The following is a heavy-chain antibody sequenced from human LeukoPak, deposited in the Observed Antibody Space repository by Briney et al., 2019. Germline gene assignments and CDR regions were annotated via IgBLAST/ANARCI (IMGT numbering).Heavy chain of an antibody. J-gene: IGHJ6*02. CDR2: IHYSGSS. CDR1: GGSINSGNYE. Sequence: SEALSLTCNVSGGSINSGNYEWGWIRQPPGKGRGWIGSIHYSGSSNYNPSLNSRVTMSVDTSKNHFSLNLNSVTAADTAMYYCARLSGHCSGSRCYGYYAMDVWGQGTTVSVSS. CDR3: ARLSGHCSGSRCYGYYAMDV. D-gene: IGHD2-15*01. V-gene: IGHV4-39*02.